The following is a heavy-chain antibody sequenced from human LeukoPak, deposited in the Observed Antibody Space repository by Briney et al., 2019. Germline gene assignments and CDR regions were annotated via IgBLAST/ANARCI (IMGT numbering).Heavy chain of an antibody. D-gene: IGHD6-6*01. CDR2: IYSGGST. CDR3: ARDYSSSSSEYYFDY. CDR1: GFTVSSNY. J-gene: IGHJ4*02. Sequence: GGSLRLSCAASGFTVSSNYMSWVRQAPGKGLEWVSVIYSGGSTYYADSVKGRFTISRDNSKNTLYLQMNSLRAEDTAVYYCARDYSSSSSEYYFDYWGQGTLVTVSS. V-gene: IGHV3-53*05.